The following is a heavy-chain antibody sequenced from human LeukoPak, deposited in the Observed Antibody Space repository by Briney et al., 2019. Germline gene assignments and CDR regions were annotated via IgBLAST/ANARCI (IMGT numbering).Heavy chain of an antibody. CDR2: ISSSGSTI. D-gene: IGHD2-21*02. CDR1: GFTSSDYY. CDR3: ARAFCGGDCYSPDAFDI. Sequence: GGSLRLSCAASGFTSSDYYMSWIRQAPGKGLEWVSYISSSGSTIYYADSVKGRFTISRDNAKNSLYLQMNSLRAEDTAVYYCARAFCGGDCYSPDAFDIWGQGTMVTVSS. V-gene: IGHV3-11*01. J-gene: IGHJ3*02.